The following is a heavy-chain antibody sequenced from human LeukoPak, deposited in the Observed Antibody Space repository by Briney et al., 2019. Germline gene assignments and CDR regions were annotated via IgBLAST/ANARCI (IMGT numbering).Heavy chain of an antibody. D-gene: IGHD2-2*01. V-gene: IGHV3-48*03. Sequence: GRSLRLSCAASGFTFSSYEMNWVRHAPGKGLEWVSYISSSGNIIYYADSVKGRFTISRDNAKNSLYLQMNSLRADDTAVYYCARYCSSASCYVPYFDYWGQGTLVTVSS. CDR2: ISSSGNII. CDR1: GFTFSSYE. J-gene: IGHJ4*02. CDR3: ARYCSSASCYVPYFDY.